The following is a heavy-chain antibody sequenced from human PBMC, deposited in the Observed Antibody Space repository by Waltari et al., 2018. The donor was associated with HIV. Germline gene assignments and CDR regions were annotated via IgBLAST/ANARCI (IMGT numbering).Heavy chain of an antibody. CDR3: AKDLRVPLFLWSGDLYGY. CDR1: GFSFVNSG. CDR2: ISHDGSNK. V-gene: IGHV3-30*18. Sequence: VHLALSWGRVDQRGAALRHSFAASGFSFVNSGMPRIPQATGKGLEGVALISHDGSNKYYSDSVKCRFTIAKDNSKSTLYLQMISLRAEDTAVYYCAKDLRVPLFLWSGDLYGYWGQGTLVTVSS. D-gene: IGHD3-10*01. J-gene: IGHJ4*02.